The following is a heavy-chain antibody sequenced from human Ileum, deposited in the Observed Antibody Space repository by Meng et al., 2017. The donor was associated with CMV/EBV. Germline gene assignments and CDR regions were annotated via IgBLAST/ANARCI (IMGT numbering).Heavy chain of an antibody. J-gene: IGHJ4*02. CDR2: SRSKANRHAG. Sequence: GFILCEAVLHWWGRATGKGREGCGRSRSKANRHAGEYAASVEGRFTISRDDSKNTAYLEMNSLKTDDTAVYYCATLGSSDQGARDHWGQGTLVTVSS. V-gene: IGHV3-73*01. D-gene: IGHD1-26*01. CDR1: GFILCEAV. CDR3: ATLGSSDQGARDH.